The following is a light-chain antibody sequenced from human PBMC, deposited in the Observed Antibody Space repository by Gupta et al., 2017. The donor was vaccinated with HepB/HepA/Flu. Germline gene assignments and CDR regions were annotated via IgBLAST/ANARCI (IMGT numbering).Light chain of an antibody. CDR2: QDS. CDR3: QAWDSSSYVV. J-gene: IGLJ2*01. V-gene: IGLV3-1*01. CDR1: KLGDKY. Sequence: SSELTQPPSVSVSPGKTASITCSGDKLGDKYACWYQQKPGQSPVLVIYQDSKRPSGIPGRFSGSNPGNTATLTISGTQAMDEADYYCQAWDSSSYVVFGGGTKLTVL.